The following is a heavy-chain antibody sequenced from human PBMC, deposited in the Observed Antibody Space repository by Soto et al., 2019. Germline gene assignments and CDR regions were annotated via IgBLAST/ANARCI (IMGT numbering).Heavy chain of an antibody. Sequence: GGSLRLSCAASGFTFSSYDMHWVRQATGKGLEWVSAIGTAGDTYYPGSVKGRFTISRENAKNSLYPQMNSLRAGDTAVYYCAKRPFFSYGGRHNPPPYYYYLDVWGKGTTVTVSS. D-gene: IGHD3-16*01. CDR2: IGTAGDT. V-gene: IGHV3-13*01. CDR1: GFTFSSYD. CDR3: AKRPFFSYGGRHNPPPYYYYLDV. J-gene: IGHJ6*03.